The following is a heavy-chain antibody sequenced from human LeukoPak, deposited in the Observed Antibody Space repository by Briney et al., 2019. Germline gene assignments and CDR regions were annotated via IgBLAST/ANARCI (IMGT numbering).Heavy chain of an antibody. CDR3: ATVAVAGTNYGMDV. CDR1: GFTFSNCW. D-gene: IGHD6-19*01. V-gene: IGHV3-21*01. Sequence: GGSLRLSCAASGFTFSNCWMHWVRQAPGKGLEWVSSISSSSSYIYYADSVKGRFTISRDNAKNSLYLQMNSLRAEDTAVYYCATVAVAGTNYGMDVWGQGTTVTVSS. CDR2: ISSSSSYI. J-gene: IGHJ6*02.